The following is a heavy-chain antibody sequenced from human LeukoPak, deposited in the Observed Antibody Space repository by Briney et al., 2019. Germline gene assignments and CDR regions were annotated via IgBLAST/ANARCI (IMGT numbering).Heavy chain of an antibody. V-gene: IGHV3-23*01. CDR2: IAGSGVDA. Sequence: GGSLRLSCAASGFPFTDYDINWVRQAPGKGLEWVSLIAGSGVDATYADSVKGRFTISRDNSKNTVYLQMNSPRAEDTGVYYCAIGSSSHYYRHWGPGTLVTVSS. CDR1: GFPFTDYD. D-gene: IGHD3-22*01. J-gene: IGHJ4*02. CDR3: AIGSSSHYYRH.